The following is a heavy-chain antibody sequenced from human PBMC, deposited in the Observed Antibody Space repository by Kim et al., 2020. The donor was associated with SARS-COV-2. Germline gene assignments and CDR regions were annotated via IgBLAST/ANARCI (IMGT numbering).Heavy chain of an antibody. Sequence: YADSGKGRFTISRDNAKNSLYLQMNSLRAEDTAVYYCAREVSVVTPYFDYWGQGTLVTVSS. CDR3: AREVSVVTPYFDY. J-gene: IGHJ4*02. V-gene: IGHV3-21*01. D-gene: IGHD2-21*02.